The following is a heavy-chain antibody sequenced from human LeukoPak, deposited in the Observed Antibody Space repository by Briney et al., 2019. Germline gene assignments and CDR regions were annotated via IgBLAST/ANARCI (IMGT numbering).Heavy chain of an antibody. J-gene: IGHJ6*03. CDR3: ARLARLYGSGSYYNVYYYYYYYMDV. D-gene: IGHD3-10*01. Sequence: SETLSLTCAVYGGSFSGYYWSWIRQPPGKGLEWIGEINHSGSTNYNPSLKSRVTISVGTSKNQFSLKLSSVTAADTAVYYCARLARLYGSGSYYNVYYYYYYYMDVWGKGTTVTVSS. CDR2: INHSGST. V-gene: IGHV4-34*01. CDR1: GGSFSGYY.